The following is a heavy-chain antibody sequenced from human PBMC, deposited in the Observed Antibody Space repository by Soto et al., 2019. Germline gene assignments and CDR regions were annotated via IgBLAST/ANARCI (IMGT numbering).Heavy chain of an antibody. J-gene: IGHJ6*02. CDR1: GFTVSSNY. CDR2: IYSGGST. V-gene: IGHV3-53*04. Sequence: EVQLVESGGGLVQPGGSLRLSCAASGFTVSSNYMSWVRQAPGKGLEWVSVIYSGGSTYYADSVKGRFTISRHNSKNTLYLQMNSLRAEDTAVYYCARGWRASYYYYYGMDVWGQGTKVTVSS. CDR3: ARGWRASYYYYYGMDV.